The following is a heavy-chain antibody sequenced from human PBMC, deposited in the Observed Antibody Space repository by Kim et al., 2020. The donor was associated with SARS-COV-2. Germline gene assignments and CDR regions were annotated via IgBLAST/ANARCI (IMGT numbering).Heavy chain of an antibody. J-gene: IGHJ4*02. D-gene: IGHD6-19*01. Sequence: YAQKFQGRVTLTRNTSISTAYMELSSLRSEDTAVYYCASGIAVAGSGLDYWGQGTLVTVSS. CDR3: ASGIAVAGSGLDY. V-gene: IGHV1-8*01.